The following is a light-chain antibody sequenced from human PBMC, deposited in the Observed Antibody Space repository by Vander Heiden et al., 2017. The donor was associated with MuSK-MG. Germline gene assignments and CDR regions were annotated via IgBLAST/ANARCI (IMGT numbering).Light chain of an antibody. CDR1: QGISSW. J-gene: IGKJ2*01. Sequence: DIVMTQSPSSVSASVGDRATITCPASQGISSWLAWYQQKPGEAPKLLIYAASSLQSGVLSRFSGSRSWREFTITISSRQHEDFATYYCRQANSFPSTFGPGTKVEIK. CDR2: AAS. V-gene: IGKV1-12*02. CDR3: RQANSFPST.